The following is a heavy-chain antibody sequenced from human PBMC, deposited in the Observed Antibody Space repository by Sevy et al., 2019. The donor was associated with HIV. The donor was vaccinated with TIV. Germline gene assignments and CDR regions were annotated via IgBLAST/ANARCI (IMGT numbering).Heavy chain of an antibody. CDR2: MYYSGST. D-gene: IGHD6-25*01. Sequence: SETLSLTCTVSGGSISSGDYYWSWIRQPPGKGLEWIGYMYYSGSTYYNPSLKSRVTISVDTSKNQFSLKLSSVTAADTAVYYCARGGPDAFDIWGQWTMVTVSS. CDR1: GGSISSGDYY. CDR3: ARGGPDAFDI. V-gene: IGHV4-30-4*01. J-gene: IGHJ3*02.